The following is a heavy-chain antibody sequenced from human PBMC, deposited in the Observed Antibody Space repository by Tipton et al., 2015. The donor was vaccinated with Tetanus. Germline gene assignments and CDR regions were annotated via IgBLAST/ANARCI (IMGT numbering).Heavy chain of an antibody. J-gene: IGHJ4*02. CDR3: ARGMAEASNCGGDCYSDY. D-gene: IGHD2-21*02. V-gene: IGHV3-30-3*01. CDR2: ISYDGNNK. CDR1: GFTFSRYA. Sequence: SLRLSCAASGFTFSRYAMQWVRQAPGKGLEWVAIISYDGNNKYYADSVKGRFTISRDNSKNSLYLQMISLRAEDTAVYSCARGMAEASNCGGDCYSDYWGQGTLVPVSS.